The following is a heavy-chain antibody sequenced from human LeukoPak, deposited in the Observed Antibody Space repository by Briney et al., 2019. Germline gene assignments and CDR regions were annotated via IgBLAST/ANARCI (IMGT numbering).Heavy chain of an antibody. CDR3: AREGRVSGYDFDC. CDR2: INSDGSSI. J-gene: IGHJ4*02. CDR1: GSTFSSYW. V-gene: IGHV3-74*03. D-gene: IGHD5-12*01. Sequence: GGSLRLSCAASGSTFSSYWMHWDRQAPGKGLVWVSRINSDGSSITYADSVKGRFTISRDNAKNTLYLQMNSLRVEDTAVYYCAREGRVSGYDFDCWGQGTLVTVSS.